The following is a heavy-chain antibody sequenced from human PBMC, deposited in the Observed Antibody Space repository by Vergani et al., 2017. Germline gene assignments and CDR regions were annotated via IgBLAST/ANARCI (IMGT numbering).Heavy chain of an antibody. Sequence: EVELVQSGPEMRKPGASLKISCKGSEYSFGNYWIGWVRQMPGKGLEWMGIIYPADSATRYSPSFQGQVTISAEKSISTSFLQWDSLKASDTALYYCARHTTYTDSWGQGTLVTVSS. D-gene: IGHD1-1*01. CDR2: IYPADSAT. CDR1: EYSFGNYW. V-gene: IGHV5-51*01. J-gene: IGHJ4*02. CDR3: ARHTTYTDS.